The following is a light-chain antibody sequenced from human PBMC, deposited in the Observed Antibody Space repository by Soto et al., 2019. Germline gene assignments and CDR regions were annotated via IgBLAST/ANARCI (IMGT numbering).Light chain of an antibody. CDR1: SSDVGGYNY. V-gene: IGLV2-8*01. Sequence: QSALTQPPSASGSPGQSVTISCTGTSSDVGGYNYVSWYQQHPGKAPKLMIYEVSKRPSGVPDRFSGSKSGNTASLTVSGLQAEVEADYYCSSYAGSNLWVFGGGTKVTVL. J-gene: IGLJ3*02. CDR3: SSYAGSNLWV. CDR2: EVS.